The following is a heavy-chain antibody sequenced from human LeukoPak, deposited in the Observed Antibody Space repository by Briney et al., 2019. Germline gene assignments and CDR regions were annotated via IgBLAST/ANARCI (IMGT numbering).Heavy chain of an antibody. Sequence: PGGSLRPSCAASGLTFDDYAMHWVRQAPGKGLEWVSGISWNSGSIGYADSVKGRFTISRDNAKNSLYLQMNSLRAEDTALYYCAKDISLVVPAALDYWGQGTLVTVSS. V-gene: IGHV3-9*01. D-gene: IGHD2-2*01. J-gene: IGHJ4*02. CDR3: AKDISLVVPAALDY. CDR1: GLTFDDYA. CDR2: ISWNSGSI.